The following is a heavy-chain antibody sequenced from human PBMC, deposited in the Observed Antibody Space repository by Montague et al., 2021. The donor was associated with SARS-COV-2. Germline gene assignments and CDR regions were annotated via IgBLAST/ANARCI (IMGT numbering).Heavy chain of an antibody. CDR3: ARIPVGSKYYFDF. D-gene: IGHD2-2*01. CDR1: GDSVSVKWAT. J-gene: IGHJ4*02. V-gene: IGHV6-1*01. Sequence: CAISGDSVSVKWATGADRKSTRPNARHGQGRTDDRSKWYNDYAESVKSRITIDPDTSKHQFSLHLNSVTPEDTAVYYCARIPVGSKYYFDFWGQGTLVTVSS. CDR2: TDDRSKWYN.